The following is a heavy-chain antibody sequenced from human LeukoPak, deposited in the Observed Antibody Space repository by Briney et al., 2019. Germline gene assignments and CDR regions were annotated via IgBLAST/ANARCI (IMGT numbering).Heavy chain of an antibody. CDR3: ARDTFAAHGPFDP. CDR1: GGSISSGDYY. Sequence: PSETLSLTCTVSGGSISSGDYYWSWIRQPPGKGLEWIGYIYYSGSTYYNPSLKSRVTISVDTSKNQFSLKLSSVTAADTAVYYCARDTFAAHGPFDPWGQGTLVTVSS. D-gene: IGHD2/OR15-2a*01. J-gene: IGHJ5*02. CDR2: IYYSGST. V-gene: IGHV4-30-4*01.